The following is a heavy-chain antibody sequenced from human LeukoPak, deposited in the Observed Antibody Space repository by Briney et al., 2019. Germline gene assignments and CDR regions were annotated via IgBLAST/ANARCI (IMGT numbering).Heavy chain of an antibody. Sequence: GGSLRLSCAASGFTFSGYAMSWVRQAPGKGLEWVSAISGSGGSTYYADSVKGRFTISRDNSKNTLYLQMNSLRAEDTAVYYCAKDRAGYCSSTSCYSLHFQHWGQGTLVTVSS. D-gene: IGHD2-2*02. CDR1: GFTFSGYA. CDR3: AKDRAGYCSSTSCYSLHFQH. J-gene: IGHJ1*01. V-gene: IGHV3-23*01. CDR2: ISGSGGST.